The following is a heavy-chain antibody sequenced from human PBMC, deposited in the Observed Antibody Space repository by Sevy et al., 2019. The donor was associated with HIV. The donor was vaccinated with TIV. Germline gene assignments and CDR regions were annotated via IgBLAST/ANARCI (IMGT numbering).Heavy chain of an antibody. CDR2: IYYNGNT. CDR3: AGENAWGSGYS. D-gene: IGHD6-19*01. V-gene: IGHV4-59*08. Sequence: TLSLTCTVSGGSITSLYSGWIRQPPGKGLEWIANIYYNGNTNYNPSLKSRVTISLDTSKNQFSLRLSSVTAADTAIYYGAGENAWGSGYSWGQGTLVTVSS. CDR1: GGSITSLY. J-gene: IGHJ4*02.